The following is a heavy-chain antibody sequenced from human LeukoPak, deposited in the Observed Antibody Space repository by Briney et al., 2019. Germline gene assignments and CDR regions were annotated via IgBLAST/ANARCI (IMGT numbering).Heavy chain of an antibody. CDR1: GVTFSTYC. Sequence: GGSLRLSCAASGVTFSTYCMTWVRQAPGKGPEWGANIKEDGSATYYVDSVKGRFTISRDSAKKSLYLQMHSLRAEDTAVYYCARDSPGYLAYDSWGQGTLVTVSS. J-gene: IGHJ4*02. V-gene: IGHV3-7*04. CDR3: ARDSPGYLAYDS. CDR2: IKEDGSAT. D-gene: IGHD1-1*01.